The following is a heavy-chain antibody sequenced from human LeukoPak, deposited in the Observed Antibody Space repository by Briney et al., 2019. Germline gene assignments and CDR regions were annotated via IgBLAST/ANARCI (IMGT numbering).Heavy chain of an antibody. CDR2: TSSSSYI. CDR1: GFTFSSYS. V-gene: IGHV3-21*04. J-gene: IGHJ5*02. CDR3: AKGRDKYQLLSKNWFDP. D-gene: IGHD2-2*01. Sequence: GGSLRLSCAASGFTFSSYSMNWVRQAPGKGLEWVSSTSSSSYIYYADSVKGRFTISRDNAKNSLYLQMNSLRAEDTALYYCAKGRDKYQLLSKNWFDPWGQGTLVTVSS.